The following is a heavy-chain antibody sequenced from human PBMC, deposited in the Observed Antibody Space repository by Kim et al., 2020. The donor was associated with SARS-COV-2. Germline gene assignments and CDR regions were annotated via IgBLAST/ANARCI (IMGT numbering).Heavy chain of an antibody. D-gene: IGHD3-10*01. J-gene: IGHJ4*02. CDR3: ASLDSAQVPGVF. V-gene: IGHV3-7*03. Sequence: YYVASVKGRFTMSRDNAKNSLYLEMNSLRPEDTVLYYCASLDSAQVPGVFWGQGTLVTVSS.